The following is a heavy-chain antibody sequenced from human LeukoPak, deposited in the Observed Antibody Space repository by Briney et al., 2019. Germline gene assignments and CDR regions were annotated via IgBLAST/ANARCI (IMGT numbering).Heavy chain of an antibody. J-gene: IGHJ4*02. D-gene: IGHD2-2*01. Sequence: SETLSLTCTVSGGSISSGSYYWSWIRQPAGKGLEWIGRIYTSGSTNYNPSLKSRVTISVDTYKNQFSLKLSSVTAADTAVYYCARDRASTFFDYWGQGTLVTVSS. CDR3: ARDRASTFFDY. CDR2: IYTSGST. CDR1: GGSISSGSYY. V-gene: IGHV4-61*02.